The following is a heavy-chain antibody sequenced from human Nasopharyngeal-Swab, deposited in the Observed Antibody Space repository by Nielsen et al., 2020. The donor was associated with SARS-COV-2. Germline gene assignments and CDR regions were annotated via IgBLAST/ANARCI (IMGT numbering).Heavy chain of an antibody. V-gene: IGHV3-20*01. J-gene: IGHJ6*02. CDR2: INWNGGST. Sequence: GESLKISCAASGFTFYDYGMSWVRQAPGKGLEWVSGINWNGGSTGYADSVKGRFTISRDNAKNSLYLQMNSLRAEDTALYHCARAGTSDYYYYGMDVWGQGTTVTVSS. CDR1: GFTFYDYG. CDR3: ARAGTSDYYYYGMDV. D-gene: IGHD6-13*01.